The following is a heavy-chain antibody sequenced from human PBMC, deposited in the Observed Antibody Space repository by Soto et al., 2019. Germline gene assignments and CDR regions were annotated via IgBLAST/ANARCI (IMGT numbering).Heavy chain of an antibody. V-gene: IGHV3-7*01. CDR2: IKQDGSEK. J-gene: IGHJ3*02. CDR3: ARGGRYYDFWSGYYNSDAFDI. Sequence: GGSLRLSCAASGFTFSSYWMSWVRQAPGKGLEWVANIKQDGSEKYYVDSVKGRFTISRDNAKNSLYLQMNSLRAEDTAVYYCARGGRYYDFWSGYYNSDAFDIWGQGTMVTVSS. D-gene: IGHD3-3*01. CDR1: GFTFSSYW.